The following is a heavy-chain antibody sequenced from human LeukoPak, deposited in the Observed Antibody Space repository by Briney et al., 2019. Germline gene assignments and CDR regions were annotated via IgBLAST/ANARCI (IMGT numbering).Heavy chain of an antibody. CDR1: GYTFTSYA. CDR2: IIPVFGTA. Sequence: RASVKVSCKASGYTFTSYAISWVRQAPGQGLEWMGGIIPVFGTANYAQKFQGRVTITTDESTSTAYMELSSLRSEDTAVYYCARDVPRSYSVTSGFDPWGQGTLVTVSS. CDR3: ARDVPRSYSVTSGFDP. V-gene: IGHV1-69*05. J-gene: IGHJ5*02. D-gene: IGHD1-26*01.